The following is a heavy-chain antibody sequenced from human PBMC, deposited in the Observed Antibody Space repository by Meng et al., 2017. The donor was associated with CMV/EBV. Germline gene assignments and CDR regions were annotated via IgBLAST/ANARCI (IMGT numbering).Heavy chain of an antibody. Sequence: QPRRQESGPCLCKPREPLSLTVTVFGGSTSSSSYYWGWIRHPPGKGLEWIGRFNNSGSTTYNPSLKSRVTISVDTSKNQFSLKLSSVTAADTAVYYCASRITIFGVVTAFDPWAREPWSPSPQ. J-gene: IGHJ5*02. CDR1: GGSTSSSSYY. V-gene: IGHV4-39*07. CDR2: FNNSGST. D-gene: IGHD3-3*01. CDR3: ASRITIFGVVTAFDP.